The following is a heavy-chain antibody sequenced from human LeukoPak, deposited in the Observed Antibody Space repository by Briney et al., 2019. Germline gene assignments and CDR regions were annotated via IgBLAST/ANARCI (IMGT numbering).Heavy chain of an antibody. D-gene: IGHD1-14*01. CDR2: IDAGNGRT. CDR3: ARGIWYQGNYYFDS. Sequence: APVKVSCKASGYTFGNYAIHWVRQAPGQRLDWMGWIDAGNGRTKYSQKFQGRVTITRDTSATTAYMELSSLRSEDTAVYYCARGIWYQGNYYFDSWGQGTLVTVSS. V-gene: IGHV1-3*01. J-gene: IGHJ4*02. CDR1: GYTFGNYA.